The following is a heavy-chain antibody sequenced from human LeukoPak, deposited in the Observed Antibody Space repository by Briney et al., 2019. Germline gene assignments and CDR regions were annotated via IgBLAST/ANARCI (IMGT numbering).Heavy chain of an antibody. CDR2: IYYSGST. CDR3: ARVQPGGEGFDY. J-gene: IGHJ4*02. V-gene: IGHV4-31*03. CDR1: GGSISSGGYY. Sequence: SETLSLTCTVSGGSISSGGYYWSWIRQHPGKGLEWIGYIYYSGSTYYNPSLKSRVTISVDTSKNQFSLKLSSVTAADTAVYYCARVQPGGEGFDYWGQGTLVTVSS. D-gene: IGHD1-14*01.